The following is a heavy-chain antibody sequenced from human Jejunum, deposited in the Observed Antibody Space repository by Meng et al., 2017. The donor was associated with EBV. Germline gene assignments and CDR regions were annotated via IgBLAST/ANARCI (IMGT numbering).Heavy chain of an antibody. V-gene: IGHV7-4-1*02. D-gene: IGHD2-8*02. CDR3: ARVRPGGGWFDP. CDR2: INTNTGYP. J-gene: IGHJ5*02. Sequence: QVQLVQSGSELKKPVASVKVSCKASGYTFTSSGINWVRQAPGQGLEWMGWINTNTGYPTYAQDFTGRFVFSLDTSVSTAYLQITSLSTEDNAVYYCARVRPGGGWFDPWGQGTLVTVSS. CDR1: GYTFTSSG.